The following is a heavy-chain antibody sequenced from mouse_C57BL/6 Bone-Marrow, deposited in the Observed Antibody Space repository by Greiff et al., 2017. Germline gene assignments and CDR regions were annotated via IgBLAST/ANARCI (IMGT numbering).Heavy chain of an antibody. V-gene: IGHV14-2*01. CDR1: GFTFKDYY. Sequence: VQLQQSGAELVKPGASVKLSCTASGFTFKDYYMHWVKQRTEQGLEWIGRIDPEDGETKYAPKFQGKATITADTSSNTAYLQLSSLTTEDTAVYYVASPGDYGAWVAYWGQGTLVTVSA. CDR2: IDPEDGET. J-gene: IGHJ3*01. D-gene: IGHD2-4*01. CDR3: ASPGDYGAWVAY.